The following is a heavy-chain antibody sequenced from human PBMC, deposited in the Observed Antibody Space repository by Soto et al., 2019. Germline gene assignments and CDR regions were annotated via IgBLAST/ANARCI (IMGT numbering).Heavy chain of an antibody. Sequence: PGGALRLSFAASGFTFSIYCMHWVLQAPGKGLVWVSRIRGDGSRKNYPDHVKGRLTISRDNAKNSLYLQMKSLRDEETAVYYCESELAALKWFDPWGKGTLVTVS. CDR3: ESELAALKWFDP. J-gene: IGHJ5*02. CDR1: GFTFSIYC. V-gene: IGHV3-74*01. CDR2: IRGDGSRK.